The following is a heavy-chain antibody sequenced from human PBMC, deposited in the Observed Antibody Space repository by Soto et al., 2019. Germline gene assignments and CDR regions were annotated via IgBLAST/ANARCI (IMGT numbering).Heavy chain of an antibody. J-gene: IGHJ6*02. CDR2: IYYSGTT. CDR1: NGSVSSGTYS. Sequence: SETLSLTCTVSNGSVSSGTYSWSWVRQPPGKGLGWIGYIYYSGTTYYTPSLKSRLTMAMDRSNDHFSLNLTSVTAADPAVYFCARGHYYYGMDVWGQGITVTVSS. CDR3: ARGHYYYGMDV. V-gene: IGHV4-30-2*01.